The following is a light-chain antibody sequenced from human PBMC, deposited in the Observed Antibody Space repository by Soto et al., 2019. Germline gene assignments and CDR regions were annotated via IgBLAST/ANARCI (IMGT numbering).Light chain of an antibody. CDR2: EVS. J-gene: IGLJ2*01. Sequence: QSALTQPASVYGSPGQSITISCTGTSSDVGGYNYVSWYQQHPGKAPKLMIYEVSNRPSGVSNRFSGSKSGNTASLTISGLQAEDEADYYCSSYTSSSTLGVFGGGTKVTVL. CDR1: SSDVGGYNY. CDR3: SSYTSSSTLGV. V-gene: IGLV2-14*01.